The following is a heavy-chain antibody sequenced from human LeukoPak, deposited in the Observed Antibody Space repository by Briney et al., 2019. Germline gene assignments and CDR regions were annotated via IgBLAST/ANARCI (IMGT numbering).Heavy chain of an antibody. Sequence: GASVKVSCKASGYTFTSYGISWVRQAPGQGLEWMGWISTYNGDTNYAQNLQGRVTMTKDTSTTTAYMELRSLRSDDTAVYYCAFLSLGRGIAVADFFDYWGQGTLVTVSS. V-gene: IGHV1-18*01. D-gene: IGHD6-19*01. CDR3: AFLSLGRGIAVADFFDY. CDR1: GYTFTSYG. CDR2: ISTYNGDT. J-gene: IGHJ4*02.